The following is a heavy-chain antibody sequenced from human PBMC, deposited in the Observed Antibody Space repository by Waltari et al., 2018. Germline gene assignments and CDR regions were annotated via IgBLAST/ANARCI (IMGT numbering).Heavy chain of an antibody. J-gene: IGHJ4*02. V-gene: IGHV3-43*01. CDR2: INKVGFT. D-gene: IGHD6-19*01. CDR1: GFTFDPYT. CDR3: TKEHITGWPTLDS. Sequence: EVQLVESGGVVVQPGGSLRLSCAASGFTFDPYTMHWVRQPPGKGLEWVSRINKVGFTSYADSVKGRFTISRDNKKRSVYLQMNSLRTEDTALYYCTKEHITGWPTLDSWGQGTLVTVSS.